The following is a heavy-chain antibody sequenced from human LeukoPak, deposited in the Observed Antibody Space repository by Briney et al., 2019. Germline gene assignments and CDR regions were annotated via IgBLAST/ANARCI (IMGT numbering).Heavy chain of an antibody. J-gene: IGHJ4*02. Sequence: SETLSLTCTVSGGSISSGDHFWSWIRQHPGKGLEWIGYIFYSGSTYYNPSLKSRVTISVDTSKNQFSLKLTSVTAADTAVYYCAIYCSSTSCYTASGPEYWGQGTLVTVSS. CDR2: IFYSGST. CDR1: GGSISSGDHF. CDR3: AIYCSSTSCYTASGPEY. V-gene: IGHV4-31*03. D-gene: IGHD2-2*02.